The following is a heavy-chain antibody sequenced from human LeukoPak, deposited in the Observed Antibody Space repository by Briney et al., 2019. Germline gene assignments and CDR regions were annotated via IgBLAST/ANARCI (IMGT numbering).Heavy chain of an antibody. CDR1: GGTFSSYA. J-gene: IGHJ4*02. CDR2: IIPIFGTA. Sequence: ASVKVSCKASGGTFSSYAISWVRQAPGQGLEWMGGIIPIFGTANYAQKFQGRVTITADESTSTAYVELSSLRSEDTAVYYCARHSSGWLDYGFRKTPKPKYYFDYWGQGTLVTVSS. CDR3: ARHSSGWLDYGFRKTPKPKYYFDY. D-gene: IGHD6-19*01. V-gene: IGHV1-69*13.